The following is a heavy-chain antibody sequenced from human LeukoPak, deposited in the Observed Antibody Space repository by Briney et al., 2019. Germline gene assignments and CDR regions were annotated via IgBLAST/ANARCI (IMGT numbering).Heavy chain of an antibody. CDR1: GDSVSGNSAA. J-gene: IGHJ4*02. CDR3: ARDQTNWGKSFRGYFDY. CDR2: TYYRSKWYN. D-gene: IGHD7-27*01. V-gene: IGHV6-1*01. Sequence: SQTLSLTCAISGDSVSGNSAAWNWIRQSPSRGLEWLGRTYYRSKWYNDYAVSVKSQITINPDTSKNQFSLQLNSVTPEDTAVYYCARDQTNWGKSFRGYFDYWGQGTLVTVSS.